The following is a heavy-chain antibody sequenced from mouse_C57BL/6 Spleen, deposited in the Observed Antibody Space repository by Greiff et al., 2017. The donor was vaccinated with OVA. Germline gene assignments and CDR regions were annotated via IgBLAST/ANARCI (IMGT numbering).Heavy chain of an antibody. CDR1: GFTFTDYY. V-gene: IGHV7-3*01. J-gene: IGHJ3*01. Sequence: EVQRVESGGGLVQPGGSLSLSCAASGFTFTDYYMSWVRQPPGKALEWLGFIRNKANGYTTEYSASVKGRFTISRDNSQSILYLQMNALRAEDSATYYCASSYYYGSSPFAYWGQGTLVTVSA. D-gene: IGHD1-1*01. CDR2: IRNKANGYTT. CDR3: ASSYYYGSSPFAY.